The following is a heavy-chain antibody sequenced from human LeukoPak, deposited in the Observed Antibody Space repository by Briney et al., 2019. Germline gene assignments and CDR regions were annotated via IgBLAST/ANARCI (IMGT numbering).Heavy chain of an antibody. D-gene: IGHD5-12*01. CDR3: VKDQLSGNGIYDPFDI. CDR1: GFTFSTYA. Sequence: GGSLRLSCVASGFTFSTYAMSWVRQAPGKGLEWVSSIGGDAVRTDYADSVKGRFTFSRDNSKNTLYLQMNRLRAEDTAVYYCVKDQLSGNGIYDPFDIWGLGTMVTV. CDR2: IGGDAVRT. J-gene: IGHJ3*02. V-gene: IGHV3-23*01.